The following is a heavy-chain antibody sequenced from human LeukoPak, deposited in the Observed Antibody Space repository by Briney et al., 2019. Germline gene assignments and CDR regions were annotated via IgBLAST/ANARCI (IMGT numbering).Heavy chain of an antibody. D-gene: IGHD1-26*01. Sequence: ASVKVSCKASGFTFTSSAMQWVRQARGQRLEWIGWIVVGSGNTNYAQKFQERVTITRDMSTSTAYMELSSLRSEDAAVYYCAADSPERELLPSSAFDIWGQGTMVTVSS. CDR2: IVVGSGNT. CDR3: AADSPERELLPSSAFDI. CDR1: GFTFTSSA. V-gene: IGHV1-58*02. J-gene: IGHJ3*02.